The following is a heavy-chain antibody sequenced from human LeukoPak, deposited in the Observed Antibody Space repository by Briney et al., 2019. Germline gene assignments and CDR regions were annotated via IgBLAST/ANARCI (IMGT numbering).Heavy chain of an antibody. J-gene: IGHJ6*04. Sequence: SETLSLTCTVSGGSISSYYWSWIRQPPGKGREWIGYIYYSGSTNYNPSLKSRVTISVDTSKNQFSLKLSSVTAADTAVYYCARSLLRYFDWPQYYYGMDVWGKGTTVTVSS. CDR1: GGSISSYY. CDR2: IYYSGST. V-gene: IGHV4-59*01. CDR3: ARSLLRYFDWPQYYYGMDV. D-gene: IGHD3-9*01.